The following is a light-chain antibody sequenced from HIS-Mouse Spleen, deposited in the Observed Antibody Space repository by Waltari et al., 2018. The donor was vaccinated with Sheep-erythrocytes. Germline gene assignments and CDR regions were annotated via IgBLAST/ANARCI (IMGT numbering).Light chain of an antibody. Sequence: DIQLTQSPSFLSASVGDRVTITCRASQGISSYLAWYQQKPGKAPKLLIYAASTLQSGVPARFSGSGSATEFTLTISSLQPEDFATYYCQQLNSYPHTLGQGTKLEIK. J-gene: IGKJ2*01. CDR1: QGISSY. V-gene: IGKV1-9*01. CDR2: AAS. CDR3: QQLNSYPHT.